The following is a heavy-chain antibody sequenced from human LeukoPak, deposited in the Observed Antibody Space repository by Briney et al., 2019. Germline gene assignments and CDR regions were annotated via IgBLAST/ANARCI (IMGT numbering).Heavy chain of an antibody. Sequence: GGSLRLSCAASGFTFSNYAMSWVRQVPGKGLEWVSAITGSGGSTYYADSLKGRFTISRDNSKSTLCLQMNSLRAEDTAVYYWAKQLGYCSDGSCYFPYWGQGTLVTVSS. CDR1: GFTFSNYA. CDR2: ITGSGGST. V-gene: IGHV3-23*01. J-gene: IGHJ4*02. CDR3: AKQLGYCSDGSCYFPY. D-gene: IGHD2-15*01.